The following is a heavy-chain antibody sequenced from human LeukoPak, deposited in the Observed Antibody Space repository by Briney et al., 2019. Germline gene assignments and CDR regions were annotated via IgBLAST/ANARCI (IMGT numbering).Heavy chain of an antibody. D-gene: IGHD4-23*01. V-gene: IGHV4-34*01. Sequence: KPSETLCLTCAVYGGSFSDSYWSWIRQPPGEGLEWIGEINHDGSTNYNPSLKSRVTISVDTSKNQFSLNLSTVPAADTAVYYCARGSNSVAYWGQGTLVTVSS. CDR2: INHDGST. J-gene: IGHJ4*02. CDR1: GGSFSDSY. CDR3: ARGSNSVAY.